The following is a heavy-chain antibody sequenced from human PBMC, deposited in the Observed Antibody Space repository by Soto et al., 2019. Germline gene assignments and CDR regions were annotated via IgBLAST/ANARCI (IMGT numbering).Heavy chain of an antibody. CDR1: GGSINSGGYC. V-gene: IGHV4-31*03. CDR2: ISYGGST. D-gene: IGHD5-18*01. CDR3: SRGILV. Sequence: QVQLQESGPGLVKPSQTLSLTCTVSGGSINSGGYCWSWIRQHPGKGLDWIGCISYGGSTSYNPSVKRRVTISVDTSKNQFSLKLSSVTAADTALYYCSRGILVWGQGTLITVSS. J-gene: IGHJ4*02.